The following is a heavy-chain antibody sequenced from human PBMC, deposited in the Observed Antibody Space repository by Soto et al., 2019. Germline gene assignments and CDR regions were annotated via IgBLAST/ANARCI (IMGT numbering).Heavy chain of an antibody. Sequence: EVQLVESGGGLVQPGGSLRLSCVASGIPVSSNYMTWVRQAPGKGLEWVSVLHSGGDTYYANSVKGRFTISRHDSTNTLFLQMNSWTAEDTAVYYCARDGPYYYASRMDVWGQGTTVTVSS. J-gene: IGHJ6*02. CDR1: GIPVSSNY. CDR3: ARDGPYYYASRMDV. D-gene: IGHD3-10*01. CDR2: LHSGGDT. V-gene: IGHV3-53*04.